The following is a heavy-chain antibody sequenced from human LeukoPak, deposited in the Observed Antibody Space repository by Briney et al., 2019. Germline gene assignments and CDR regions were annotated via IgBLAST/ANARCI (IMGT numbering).Heavy chain of an antibody. D-gene: IGHD3-22*01. CDR3: ARSRYDSSGYLY. CDR2: IIPILGIA. V-gene: IGHV1-69*04. Sequence: SVKVSCKASGGTFSSYAISWVRQAPGQGLEWMGRIIPILGIANYAQKFQGRVTITADKSTSTAYMELSSLRSEDTAVYYCARSRYDSSGYLYWGQGTLVIVSS. CDR1: GGTFSSYA. J-gene: IGHJ4*02.